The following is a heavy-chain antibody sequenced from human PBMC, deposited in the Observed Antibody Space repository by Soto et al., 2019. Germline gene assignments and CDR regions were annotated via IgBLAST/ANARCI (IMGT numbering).Heavy chain of an antibody. CDR1: GFTFSSYG. CDR2: IWYDGSNK. CDR3: VRDSWWLFDS. J-gene: IGHJ4*02. D-gene: IGHD2-15*01. Sequence: QVQLVESGGGVVQPGRSLRLSCAASGFTFSSYGMHWVRQAPGKGLEWVAVIWYDGSNKYYADSVKGRFTISRDDSKNTVFLQMNSLRAEDTAVYFCVRDSWWLFDSWGQGTLVTVSS. V-gene: IGHV3-33*01.